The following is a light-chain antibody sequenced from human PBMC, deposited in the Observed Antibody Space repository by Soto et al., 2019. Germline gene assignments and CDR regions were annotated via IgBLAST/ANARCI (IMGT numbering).Light chain of an antibody. J-gene: IGLJ2*01. CDR3: QLWDTSSDHVV. CDR2: SDS. Sequence: SYELTQPPSVSVAPGKTARITCGGNNIESESVHWYQQKPGQAPVLVIYSDSDRPSGIPERFSGSNSGDTATLTITGVEAGDEANYYCQLWDTSSDHVVFGGGTKLTVL. CDR1: NIESES. V-gene: IGLV3-21*04.